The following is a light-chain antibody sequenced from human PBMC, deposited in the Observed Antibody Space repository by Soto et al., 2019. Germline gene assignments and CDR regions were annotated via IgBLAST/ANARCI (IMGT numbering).Light chain of an antibody. J-gene: IGLJ1*01. CDR1: SSDVGGYNY. V-gene: IGLV2-8*01. CDR3: SSYSGTNYHYV. Sequence: QSALTQPASASGFFGQSGSISCTGTSSDVGGYNYVSWYQQHPGKAPKLMIYEVSERPSGVPDRFSGSKSGNTASLTVSGLQADDEADYYCSSYSGTNYHYVFGTGTKVTVL. CDR2: EVS.